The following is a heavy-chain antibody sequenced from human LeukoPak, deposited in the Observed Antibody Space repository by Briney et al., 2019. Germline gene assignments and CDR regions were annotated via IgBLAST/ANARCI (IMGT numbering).Heavy chain of an antibody. CDR1: GFTFSSYA. CDR2: ISGSGGST. V-gene: IGHV3-23*01. CDR3: AKDPIARIVGATLYYFDY. D-gene: IGHD1-26*01. J-gene: IGHJ4*02. Sequence: GGSLGLSCAASGFTFSSYAMSWVRQAPGKGLEWVSAISGSGGSTYYADSVKGRFTISRDNSKNTLYLQMNSLRAEDTAVYYCAKDPIARIVGATLYYFDYWGQGTLVTVSS.